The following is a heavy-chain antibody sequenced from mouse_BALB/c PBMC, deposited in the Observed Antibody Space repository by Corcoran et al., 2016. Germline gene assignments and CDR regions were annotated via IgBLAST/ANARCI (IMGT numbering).Heavy chain of an antibody. CDR2: FYPYNDNT. V-gene: IGHV1S136*01. Sequence: EVQLQQSGPELVKPGASVKMSCKASGYTFTSYVIHWVKQKPGQGLEWVGYFYPYNDNTKYNEKLKGKATLTSDKSSSTAYMELFSLTSEDSAVYYCAREVPGGNPFDYWGQGTTLTVSS. CDR3: AREVPGGNPFDY. J-gene: IGHJ2*01. D-gene: IGHD2-1*01. CDR1: GYTFTSYV.